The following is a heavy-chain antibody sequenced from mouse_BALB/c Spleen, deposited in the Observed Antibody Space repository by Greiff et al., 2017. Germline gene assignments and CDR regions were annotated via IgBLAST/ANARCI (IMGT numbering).Heavy chain of an antibody. Sequence: EVMLVESGGDLVKPGGSLKLSCAASGFTFSSYGMSWVRQTPDKRLEWVATISSGGSYTYYPDSVKGRFTISRDNAKNTLYLQMSSLKSEDTAMYYCARRWLLGDAMDYWGQGTSGTVSS. CDR3: ARRWLLGDAMDY. V-gene: IGHV5-6*02. CDR2: ISSGGSYT. J-gene: IGHJ4*01. D-gene: IGHD2-3*01. CDR1: GFTFSSYG.